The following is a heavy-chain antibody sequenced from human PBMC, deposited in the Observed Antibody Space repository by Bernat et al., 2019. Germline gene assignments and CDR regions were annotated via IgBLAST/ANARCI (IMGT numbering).Heavy chain of an antibody. V-gene: IGHV1-24*01. CDR1: GYTFTSYA. Sequence: QVQLVQSGSELKKPGASVKVSCKASGYTFTSYAMNWVRQAPGKGLEWMGGFDPEDGETIYAQKFQGRVTMTEDTSTDTAYMELSSLRAEDTAVYYCATVNGFGWGQGTLVTVSS. J-gene: IGHJ4*02. D-gene: IGHD1-1*01. CDR3: ATVNGFG. CDR2: FDPEDGET.